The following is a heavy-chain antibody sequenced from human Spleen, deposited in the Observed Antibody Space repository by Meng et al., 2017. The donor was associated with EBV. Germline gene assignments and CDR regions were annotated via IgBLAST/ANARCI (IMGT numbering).Heavy chain of an antibody. CDR1: GFSLSTSGVG. V-gene: IGHV2-5*02. Sequence: QITLKGSGPTLVKPTQTLTLPCTFSGFSLSTSGVGVGWIRQPPGKALEWLALIYWDDDKRYNASLKSRLTITKDTSKNQVVLTMTNMDPVDTATYFCAHRPAYSSTWYGWFDPWGQGTLVTVSS. CDR2: IYWDDDK. CDR3: AHRPAYSSTWYGWFDP. D-gene: IGHD6-13*01. J-gene: IGHJ5*02.